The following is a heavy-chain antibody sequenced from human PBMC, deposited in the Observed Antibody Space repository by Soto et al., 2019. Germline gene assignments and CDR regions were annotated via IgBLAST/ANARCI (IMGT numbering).Heavy chain of an antibody. Sequence: EVQLLESGGGLVQPGGSLRLSCAASGFTFVNYAMNWVRQAPGKGLEWVATLSGSGTSTYYADSVKGRFTISRDNSRNTLYLQMNSLSAEDTAVYYCAKGTSNCGWFNPFDYWGQGTLVTVSS. CDR2: LSGSGTST. CDR1: GFTFVNYA. V-gene: IGHV3-23*01. CDR3: AKGTSNCGWFNPFDY. J-gene: IGHJ4*02. D-gene: IGHD6-19*01.